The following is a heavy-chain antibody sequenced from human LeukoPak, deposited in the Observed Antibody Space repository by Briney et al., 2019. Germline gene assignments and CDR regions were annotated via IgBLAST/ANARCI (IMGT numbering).Heavy chain of an antibody. J-gene: IGHJ1*01. Sequence: PSETLSLTCTVSGGSISTYYWNWIRQPPGKGLEWIGYIYHSGSTNYNPSLQSRVTISVDTSKNQFSLNLNSVTAVDTAVYYCARGGAARLHFQNWGQGTLVTVSS. CDR2: IYHSGST. D-gene: IGHD6-6*01. CDR1: GGSISTYY. CDR3: ARGGAARLHFQN. V-gene: IGHV4-59*01.